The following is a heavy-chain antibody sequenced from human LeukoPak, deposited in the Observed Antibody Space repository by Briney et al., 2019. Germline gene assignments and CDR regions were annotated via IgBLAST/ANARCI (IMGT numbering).Heavy chain of an antibody. CDR2: ISSSGSTI. V-gene: IGHV3-11*04. J-gene: IGHJ4*02. D-gene: IGHD2-2*01. Sequence: PGGSLRLSCAASGFTFSDYYMSWIRQAPGKGLEWVSYISSSGSTIYYADSVKGRFTISRDNAKNSLYLQMNSLRAEDTAVYYCARDWCSSTICEAPDYWGQGTLVTVSS. CDR1: GFTFSDYY. CDR3: ARDWCSSTICEAPDY.